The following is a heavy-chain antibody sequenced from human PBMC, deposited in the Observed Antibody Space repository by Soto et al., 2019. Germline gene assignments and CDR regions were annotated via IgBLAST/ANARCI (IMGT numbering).Heavy chain of an antibody. V-gene: IGHV4-34*01. D-gene: IGHD6-13*01. CDR3: SREGVGGSWSY. Sequence: SETLSLTCAVYGGSFSGYYWSWIRQPPGKGLEWIGEINHSGSTNYNPSLKSRVTISVDTSKNQFSLKLSSVTAADTAVYYCSREGVGGSWSYWGQGTLVTVSS. CDR1: GGSFSGYY. CDR2: INHSGST. J-gene: IGHJ4*02.